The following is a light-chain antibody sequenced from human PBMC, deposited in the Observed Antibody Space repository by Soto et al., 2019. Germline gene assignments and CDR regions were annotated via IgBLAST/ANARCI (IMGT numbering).Light chain of an antibody. CDR1: QSITTS. CDR3: QQYGSSHWT. J-gene: IGKJ1*01. CDR2: GAS. V-gene: IGKV1-39*01. Sequence: DVQLTQSPSSLSASIGDTVTISCRSSQSITTSVNWYQQKTGKPPALLIYGASALQIGVPHRFSASGSGTDFTLTITSLQHEDFAVYYCQQYGSSHWTFGQGTKVDIK.